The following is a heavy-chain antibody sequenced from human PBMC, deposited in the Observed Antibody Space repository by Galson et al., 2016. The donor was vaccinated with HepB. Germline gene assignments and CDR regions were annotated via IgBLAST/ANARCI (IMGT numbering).Heavy chain of an antibody. CDR1: GFTFRSCG. CDR2: TCGSGAST. J-gene: IGHJ4*02. V-gene: IGHV3-23*01. Sequence: SLRLSCAASGFTFRSCGMSWVRQAPGKGLEWVSATCGSGASTYYVDSVKGRFTISRDHSKNTLYLQMNSLKTEDTAVYYCPKLDGYYGSGPLDYWGQGTLVTVSS. D-gene: IGHD3-10*01. CDR3: PKLDGYYGSGPLDY.